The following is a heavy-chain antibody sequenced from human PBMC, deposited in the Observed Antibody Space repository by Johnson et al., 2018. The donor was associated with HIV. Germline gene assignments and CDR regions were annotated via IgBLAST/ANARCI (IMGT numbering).Heavy chain of an antibody. D-gene: IGHD3-3*01. CDR3: ARVITIFRVAPRYAFDI. J-gene: IGHJ3*02. Sequence: QMLLVESGGGVVQPGRSLRLSCAASGFSFSDYYMTWIRQAPGKGLEWVSYISSSGASIYYADSVKGRFTISRDNAKNSLYLQMNSLRAEDTAVYYCARVITIFRVAPRYAFDIWGQGTMVTVSS. CDR2: ISSSGASI. CDR1: GFSFSDYY. V-gene: IGHV3-11*04.